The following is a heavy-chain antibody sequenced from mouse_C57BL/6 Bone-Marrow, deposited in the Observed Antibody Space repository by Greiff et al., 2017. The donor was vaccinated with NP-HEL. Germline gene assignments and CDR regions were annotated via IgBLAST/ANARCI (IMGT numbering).Heavy chain of an antibody. CDR1: GYTFTDYY. CDR2: INPYNGGT. V-gene: IGHV1-19*01. J-gene: IGHJ2*01. CDR3: ARKGTGTDY. Sequence: EVQLQQSGPVLVKPGASVKMSCKASGYTFTDYYMNWVKQSHGKSLEWIGVINPYNGGTSYNQKFKGKATLTVDKSSSTAYMELNSLTSEDSAVYYCARKGTGTDYWGQGTTLTVSS. D-gene: IGHD4-1*01.